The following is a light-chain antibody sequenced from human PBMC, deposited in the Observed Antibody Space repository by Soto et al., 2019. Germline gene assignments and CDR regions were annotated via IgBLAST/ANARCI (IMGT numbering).Light chain of an antibody. Sequence: DIQMTPSPSTLSASVGDRVTITCRASQSISSWLAWYQQKPGKAPKLLIYRASNLESGVPSRFTGSGSGTEFTLTISSLQPDDFATYYCQQYKSSILTFGPGTKVDIK. J-gene: IGKJ3*01. CDR3: QQYKSSILT. V-gene: IGKV1-5*03. CDR1: QSISSW. CDR2: RAS.